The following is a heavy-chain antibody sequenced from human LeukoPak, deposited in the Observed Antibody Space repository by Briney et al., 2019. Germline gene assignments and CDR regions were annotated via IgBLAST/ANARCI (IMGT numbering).Heavy chain of an antibody. J-gene: IGHJ4*02. V-gene: IGHV1-2*02. Sequence: ASVKVSCKASGYSFTGYYLHWVRQAPGQGLEWMGWINPNSGGTNYAQSLHGRVTMTRDTSISTAYLELSRLRSDDTAMCFCARDMNTNFDYWGQGTLVTVSS. D-gene: IGHD3-16*01. CDR3: ARDMNTNFDY. CDR2: INPNSGGT. CDR1: GYSFTGYY.